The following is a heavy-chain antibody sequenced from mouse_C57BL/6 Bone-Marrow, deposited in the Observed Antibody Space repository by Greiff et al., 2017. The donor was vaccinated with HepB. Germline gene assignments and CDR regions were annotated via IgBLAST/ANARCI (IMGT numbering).Heavy chain of an antibody. D-gene: IGHD3-2*02. CDR1: GYTFTDYE. J-gene: IGHJ2*01. Sequence: VQRVESGAELVRPGASVTLSCKASGYTFTDYEMHWVKQTPVHGLEWIGAIDPETGGTAYNQKFKGKAILTADKSSSTAYMELRSLTSEDSAVYYCTRETAQADYWGQGTTLTVSS. CDR2: IDPETGGT. V-gene: IGHV1-15*01. CDR3: TRETAQADY.